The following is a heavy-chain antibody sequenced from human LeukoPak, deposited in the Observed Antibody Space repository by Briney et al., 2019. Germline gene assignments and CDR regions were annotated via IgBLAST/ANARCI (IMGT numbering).Heavy chain of an antibody. CDR3: AKGSKEVLFTRDHCMDV. CDR2: IRYDGSNK. J-gene: IGHJ6*03. Sequence: GGSLRLSCAASGFTFSSYGMHWVRQAPGKGLEWVAFIRYDGSNKYYADSVKGRFTISRDNSKNMLYLQMNSLRAEDTAVYYCAKGSKEVLFTRDHCMDVWGKGTTVTISS. CDR1: GFTFSSYG. D-gene: IGHD3-3*01. V-gene: IGHV3-30*02.